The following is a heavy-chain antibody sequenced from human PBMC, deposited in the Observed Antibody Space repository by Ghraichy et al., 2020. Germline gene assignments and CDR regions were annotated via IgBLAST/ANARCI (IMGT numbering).Heavy chain of an antibody. CDR1: GFTFTTYA. CDR2: ITGSGETT. Sequence: GGSLRLSCAASGFTFTTYAMHWVRQAPGKGLEWVALITGSGETTSYADSVKGRFTISRDNSKNTVFLQMDSLRAEDTAIYFCAKDLTYCDGDCRSEYFQHWGQGTPVTVSS. J-gene: IGHJ1*01. D-gene: IGHD2-21*02. CDR3: AKDLTYCDGDCRSEYFQH. V-gene: IGHV3-23*01.